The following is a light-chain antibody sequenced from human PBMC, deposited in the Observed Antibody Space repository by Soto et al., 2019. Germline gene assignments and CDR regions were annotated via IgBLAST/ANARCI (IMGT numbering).Light chain of an antibody. Sequence: EIVMTQSPDTLSVSPGERATLSCRASQSVSNNLAWYQQKPGQVPRLLIYSASTRATGIPARFSGSGSGTEFNLTISSLQSEDFAVYYCQHYNNWPPWTFGQGTKVEIK. CDR1: QSVSNN. J-gene: IGKJ1*01. V-gene: IGKV3-15*01. CDR3: QHYNNWPPWT. CDR2: SAS.